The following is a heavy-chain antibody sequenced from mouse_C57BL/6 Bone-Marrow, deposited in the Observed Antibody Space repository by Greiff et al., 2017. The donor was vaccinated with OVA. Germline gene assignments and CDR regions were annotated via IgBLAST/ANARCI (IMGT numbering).Heavy chain of an antibody. D-gene: IGHD2-10*01. CDR3: ASSYSLYYFDY. Sequence: EVQLVESGGGLVQPWGSLSLSCAASGFTFTDYYMSWVRQPPGKALEWLGFIRNKANGYTTEYSASVKGRFTISRDNSQSILYLQMNALRAEDSATYYCASSYSLYYFDYWGQGTTLTVSS. CDR1: GFTFTDYY. J-gene: IGHJ2*01. V-gene: IGHV7-3*01. CDR2: IRNKANGYTT.